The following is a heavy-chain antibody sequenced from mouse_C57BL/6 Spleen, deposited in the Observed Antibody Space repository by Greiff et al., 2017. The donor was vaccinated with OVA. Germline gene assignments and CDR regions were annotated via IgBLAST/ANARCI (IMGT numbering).Heavy chain of an antibody. CDR1: GYSITSGYY. J-gene: IGHJ1*03. D-gene: IGHD2-3*01. V-gene: IGHV3-6*01. CDR3: AREDGYYVDWYFEV. Sequence: EVKLMESGPGLVKPSQSLSLTCSVTGYSITSGYYWNWIRQFPGNKLEWMGYISYDGSNNYNPSLKNRISITRDTSKNQFFLKLNSVTTEDTATYYCAREDGYYVDWYFEVWGTGTTVTVSS. CDR2: ISYDGSN.